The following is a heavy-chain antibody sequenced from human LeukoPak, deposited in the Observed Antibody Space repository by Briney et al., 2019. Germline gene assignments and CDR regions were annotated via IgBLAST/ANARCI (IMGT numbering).Heavy chain of an antibody. Sequence: GGSLRLSCVVSGFTFTTYDMSWVRQAPGKGLEWISGVNNDGDRTFYADSVKGRFTISRDTSKNTLYLQMSSLRAEDTALYYCAREPNTMPRKAFHVWGQGTMVTVSS. CDR2: VNNDGDRT. J-gene: IGHJ3*01. V-gene: IGHV3-23*01. CDR1: GFTFTTYD. CDR3: AREPNTMPRKAFHV. D-gene: IGHD2-2*01.